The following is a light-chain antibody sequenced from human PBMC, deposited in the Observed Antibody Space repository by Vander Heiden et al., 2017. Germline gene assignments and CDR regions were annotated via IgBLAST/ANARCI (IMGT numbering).Light chain of an antibody. CDR3: QQYGSSPST. CDR1: QSVSSSY. CDR2: GAS. V-gene: IGKV3-20*01. J-gene: IGKJ3*01. Sequence: EIVLTQSPGTLSLSPGDRATVSCRASQSVSSSYLAWYQQKPGQAPRLLIYGASSRATGIPDRFIGSGSGTDFTLTISRLEPEDFAVYYCQQYGSSPSTFGPGTKVDIK.